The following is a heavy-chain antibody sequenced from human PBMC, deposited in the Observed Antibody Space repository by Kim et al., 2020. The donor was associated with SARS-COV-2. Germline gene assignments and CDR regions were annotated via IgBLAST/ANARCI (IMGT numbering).Heavy chain of an antibody. V-gene: IGHV1-46*01. CDR1: GYTFTSYY. J-gene: IGHJ4*02. D-gene: IGHD3-10*01. CDR2: MNPSGGVT. Sequence: ASVKVSCKASGYTFTSYYMYWVRQAPGQGLEWMGIMNPSGGVTSYAQKFQGRVTMTRDTSTSTVYMELSSLRSEDTAIYFCARGSRVPWFGESPKYYFDYWGQGTLVTVSS. CDR3: ARGSRVPWFGESPKYYFDY.